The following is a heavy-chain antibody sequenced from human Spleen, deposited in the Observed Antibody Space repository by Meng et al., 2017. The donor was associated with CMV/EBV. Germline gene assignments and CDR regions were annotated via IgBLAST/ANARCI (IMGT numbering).Heavy chain of an antibody. CDR2: INGSGDKT. V-gene: IGHV3-23*01. Sequence: GESLKISCAASGFSFSDYAMGWVRQAPGKGLEWVSGINGSGDKTYYADSVKGRFTISRDNAKNSLYLQLNSLGAEDTAVYYCARGAPPYSCNLWGQGNLVTVSS. CDR3: ARGAPPYSCNL. J-gene: IGHJ4*02. CDR1: GFSFSDYA. D-gene: IGHD2-21*01.